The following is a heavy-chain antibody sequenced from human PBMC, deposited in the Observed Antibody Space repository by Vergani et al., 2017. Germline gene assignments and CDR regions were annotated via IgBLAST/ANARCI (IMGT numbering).Heavy chain of an antibody. J-gene: IGHJ4*02. CDR3: ARLGYCSSTSCAIFDY. CDR1: GYTFTSYY. D-gene: IGHD2-2*01. Sequence: QVQLVQSGAEVKKPGASVKVSCKASGYTFTSYYMHWVRQAPGQGLEWMGIINPSGGSTSYAQKFQGRVTMTRDTSTSTVYMELSSLRSEDTAVYYCARLGYCSSTSCAIFDYWGQGTLVTVSS. CDR2: INPSGGST. V-gene: IGHV1-46*03.